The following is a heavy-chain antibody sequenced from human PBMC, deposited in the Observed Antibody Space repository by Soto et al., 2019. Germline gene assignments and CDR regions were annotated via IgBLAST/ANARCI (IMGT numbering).Heavy chain of an antibody. CDR1: GYTFTSYG. CDR3: ASGGVVPAAPYYYYYYMDV. Sequence: ASVKVSCKASGYTFTSYGISWVRQAPGQGLEWMGWISAYNGNTNYAQKLQGRVTMTTDTSTSTAYMELRSLRSDDTAVYYCASGGVVPAAPYYYYYYMDVWGKGTTVTVSS. CDR2: ISAYNGNT. D-gene: IGHD2-2*01. J-gene: IGHJ6*03. V-gene: IGHV1-18*01.